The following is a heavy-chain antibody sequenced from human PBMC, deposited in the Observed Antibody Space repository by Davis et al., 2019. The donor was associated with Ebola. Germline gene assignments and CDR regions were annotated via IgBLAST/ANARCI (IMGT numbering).Heavy chain of an antibody. CDR3: ARRGYYYDSSGYYYGGALDY. V-gene: IGHV4-61*01. CDR2: IYYSGST. CDR1: GGSVSSGSYY. J-gene: IGHJ4*02. Sequence: SETLSLTCTVSGGSVSSGSYYWSWIRQPPGKGLEWIGYIYYSGSTNYNPSLKSRVTISVDTSKNQFSLKLSSVTAADTAVYYCARRGYYYDSSGYYYGGALDYWGQGTLVTVSS. D-gene: IGHD3-22*01.